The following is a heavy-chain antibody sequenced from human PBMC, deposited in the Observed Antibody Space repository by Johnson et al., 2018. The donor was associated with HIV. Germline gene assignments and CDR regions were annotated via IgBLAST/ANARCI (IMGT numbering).Heavy chain of an antibody. Sequence: EVQLVESGGGLVQPGGSLRLSCAASGFTFSSYDIHWVRQATGKGLEWVSAIGTAGDTYYPGSVKGRFTISRENAKNSLYLQMNSLRAGDTAVYYCVKDREVATIGNAFDIWGQGPMVTVSS. CDR2: IGTAGDT. CDR1: GFTFSSYD. V-gene: IGHV3-13*01. D-gene: IGHD5-12*01. CDR3: VKDREVATIGNAFDI. J-gene: IGHJ3*02.